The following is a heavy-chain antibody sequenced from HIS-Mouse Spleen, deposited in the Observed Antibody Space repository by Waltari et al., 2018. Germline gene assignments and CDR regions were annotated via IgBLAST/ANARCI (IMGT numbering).Heavy chain of an antibody. CDR1: GGSISSSSYY. D-gene: IGHD6-13*01. J-gene: IGHJ2*01. Sequence: QLQLQESGPGLVKPSETLSLTCTVSGGSISSSSYYWGWIRQPPGKGLEWIGSIYYSGGTYDHPSLKGRVTIAVDTAKNQVARKLSSGTAADTAVYYCAREIPYSSSWYDWYFDLWGRGTLVTVSS. CDR2: IYYSGGT. CDR3: AREIPYSSSWYDWYFDL. V-gene: IGHV4-39*07.